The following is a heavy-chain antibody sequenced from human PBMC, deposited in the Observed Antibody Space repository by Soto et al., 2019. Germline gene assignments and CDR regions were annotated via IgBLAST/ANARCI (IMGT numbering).Heavy chain of an antibody. Sequence: PSQTLSLTCAISGDSVSSNSAAWNWIRQSPSRGLEWLGRTYYRPKWYNDYAVSVKSQITINPDTSKNQFSLQLNSVTPEDTAVYYCASGIAVAGTFDYWGQGTLVTVSS. CDR1: GDSVSSNSAA. J-gene: IGHJ4*02. D-gene: IGHD6-19*01. CDR2: TYYRPKWYN. V-gene: IGHV6-1*01. CDR3: ASGIAVAGTFDY.